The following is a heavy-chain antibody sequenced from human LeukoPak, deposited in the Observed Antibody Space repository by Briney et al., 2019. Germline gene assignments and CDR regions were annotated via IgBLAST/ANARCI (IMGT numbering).Heavy chain of an antibody. V-gene: IGHV3-48*03. D-gene: IGHD3-22*01. CDR2: ISSSGSTI. Sequence: GGSLRLSCAASGFTFSSYEMNWVRQAPGKGLEWVSYISSSGSTIYYADSVKGRFTISRDNAKNSLYLQMNSLRAEDTAVYYCASEYYYDSSGYFLKYFDYWGQGTLVTVSS. CDR1: GFTFSSYE. J-gene: IGHJ4*02. CDR3: ASEYYYDSSGYFLKYFDY.